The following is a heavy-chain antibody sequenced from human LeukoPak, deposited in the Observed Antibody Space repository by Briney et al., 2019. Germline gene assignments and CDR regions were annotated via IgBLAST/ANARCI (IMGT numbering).Heavy chain of an antibody. J-gene: IGHJ3*02. CDR1: GDSISSTSYY. Sequence: PSETLSLTCTVSGDSISSTSYYWGWIRQPPGKGLEWIGSIYYSGGTYYNPSLKSRVTISVDTSKNQFSLKLSSVTAADTAVYYCARFVIVVVISVSDAFDIWGQGTMVTVSS. V-gene: IGHV4-39*01. CDR2: IYYSGGT. CDR3: ARFVIVVVISVSDAFDI. D-gene: IGHD3-22*01.